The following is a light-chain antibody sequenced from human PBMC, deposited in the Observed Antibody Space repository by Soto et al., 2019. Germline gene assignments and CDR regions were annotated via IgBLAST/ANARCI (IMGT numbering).Light chain of an antibody. V-gene: IGKV3-20*01. J-gene: IGKJ3*01. CDR3: QKYNSAPFT. Sequence: EVVLTQSPGTLSLSPGESATLSCRASQIVTINSLAWYQQKPGQPPRLLIYAASTRASAIPDRFSGSGSGTDFTLTISRLQPEDVATYYCQKYNSAPFTFGPGTKVDIK. CDR1: QIVTINS. CDR2: AAS.